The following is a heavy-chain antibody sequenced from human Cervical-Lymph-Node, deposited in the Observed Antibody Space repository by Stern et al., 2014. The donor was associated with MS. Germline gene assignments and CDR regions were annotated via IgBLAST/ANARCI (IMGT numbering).Heavy chain of an antibody. V-gene: IGHV2-5*02. Sequence: QVTLKESGPTLVKPTQTLTLTCTFSGFSLSTSGVGVGWIRQPPGKALEWLAIIYWGDDNPYSPSLKSTLTITKATSTHQVDITMTNMDPVDTATYYCAHRRYSSSWYDYNWFDPWGQGTLVTVSS. D-gene: IGHD6-13*01. J-gene: IGHJ5*02. CDR2: IYWGDDN. CDR1: GFSLSTSGVG. CDR3: AHRRYSSSWYDYNWFDP.